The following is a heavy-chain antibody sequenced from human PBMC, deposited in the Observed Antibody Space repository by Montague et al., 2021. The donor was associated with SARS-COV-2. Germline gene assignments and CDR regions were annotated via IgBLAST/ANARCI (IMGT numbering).Heavy chain of an antibody. V-gene: IGHV4-31*03. J-gene: IGHJ6*02. CDR3: ARVSVEMATMGVYYYYGMDD. CDR2: IYYSGST. CDR1: GGSISSGGYY. D-gene: IGHD5-24*01. Sequence: TLSLTCTVSGGSISSGGYYWSWIRQHPGKGLEWIGYIYYSGSTYYNPSLKSRVTISVDTSKNQFSLKLSSVTAADTAVYYCARVSVEMATMGVYYYYGMDDWGQGTTVTVSS.